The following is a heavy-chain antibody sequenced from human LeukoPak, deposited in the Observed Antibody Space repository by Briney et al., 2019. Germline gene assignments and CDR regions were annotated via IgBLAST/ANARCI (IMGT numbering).Heavy chain of an antibody. V-gene: IGHV3-53*01. Sequence: GGSLRLSCAASGITVGSNYMSWVRQAPGKGLEWVSIIYSDGSPYYADSAKGRFTIPRDNSKNTLYLQMNSLRAEDTAVYYCARVIVRPAKEDYFDYWGQGTLVTVSS. CDR2: IYSDGSP. J-gene: IGHJ4*02. D-gene: IGHD3-16*02. CDR3: ARVIVRPAKEDYFDY. CDR1: GITVGSNY.